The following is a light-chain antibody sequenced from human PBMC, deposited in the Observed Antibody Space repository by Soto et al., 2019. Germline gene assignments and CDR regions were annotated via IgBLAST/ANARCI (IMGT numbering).Light chain of an antibody. CDR3: DLYTSTYVRI. J-gene: IGLJ1*01. CDR2: EVT. V-gene: IGLV2-14*01. Sequence: QSVLTQPASVSGSPGQSITISCTGTSSDVGRYNYVSWYQQYPGRAPKLIIYEVTNRPSGVSDRFSGSKSGNVASLTISGLQAADEADYYCDLYTSTYVRIFGTGTKVTVL. CDR1: SSDVGRYNY.